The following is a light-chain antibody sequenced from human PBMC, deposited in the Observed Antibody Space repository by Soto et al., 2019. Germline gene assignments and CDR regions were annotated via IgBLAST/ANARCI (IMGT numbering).Light chain of an antibody. CDR2: GNR. Sequence: QSVLTHPPSVSGAPGQRDTIPFAGSSSNIGAGYDVHWYQQLPGTAPKLLIYGNRNRPSGIPDRFSGSKSATSASLAITVLQAEDEADYYCQSYDSSVSAYVFGSGTKVTVL. CDR1: SSNIGAGYD. J-gene: IGLJ1*01. CDR3: QSYDSSVSAYV. V-gene: IGLV1-40*01.